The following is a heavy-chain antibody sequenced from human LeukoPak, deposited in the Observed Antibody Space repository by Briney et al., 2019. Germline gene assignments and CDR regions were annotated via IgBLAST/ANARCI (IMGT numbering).Heavy chain of an antibody. D-gene: IGHD3-22*01. CDR1: GYTFTGYY. CDR3: ARGWAYYHDSSGHYYFDY. V-gene: IGHV1-2*02. Sequence: GASVKVSCKASGYTFTGYYMHWVRQAPGQGLEWMGWINPNSGGTNYAQKFQGRVTMTRDTSISTAYMELSRLRPEDTAVYYCARGWAYYHDSSGHYYFDYWGQGTLVTVSS. J-gene: IGHJ4*02. CDR2: INPNSGGT.